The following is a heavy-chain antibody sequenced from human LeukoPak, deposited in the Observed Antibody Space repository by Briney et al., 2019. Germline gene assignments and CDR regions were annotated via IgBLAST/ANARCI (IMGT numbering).Heavy chain of an antibody. V-gene: IGHV3-66*01. CDR2: IYSGGST. D-gene: IGHD4-17*01. J-gene: IGHJ4*02. CDR1: GFTVSSKY. CDR3: ASCPEHYGVFRRNYFDS. Sequence: GGSLRLSCAASGFTVSSKYMSWVRQAPGKGLEWVSVIYSGGSTYYADSVKGRFTISRDNSKNTLYLQMNRLRDVDTAVYYCASCPEHYGVFRRNYFDSWGQGTLVTVSS.